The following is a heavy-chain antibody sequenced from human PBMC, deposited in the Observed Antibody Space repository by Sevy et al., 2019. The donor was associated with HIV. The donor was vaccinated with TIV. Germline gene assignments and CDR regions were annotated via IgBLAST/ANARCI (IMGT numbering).Heavy chain of an antibody. J-gene: IGHJ3*02. D-gene: IGHD5-12*01. CDR1: GFTFSSYA. V-gene: IGHV3-23*01. Sequence: GESLKISCAASGFTFSSYAMSWVRQAPGKGLEWVSAISGSGDSTYYADSVKGRFTISRDNSKNTLYLQMNSLRAEDTAVYYCAKDEGIVATIGVDIWGQGTMVTVSS. CDR3: AKDEGIVATIGVDI. CDR2: ISGSGDST.